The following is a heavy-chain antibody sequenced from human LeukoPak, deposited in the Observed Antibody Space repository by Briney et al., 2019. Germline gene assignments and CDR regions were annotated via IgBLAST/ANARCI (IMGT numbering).Heavy chain of an antibody. CDR3: AKRGNTISFFDP. Sequence: GGSLRLSCGASGFTFSNYAMYWVRQAPGKGLKWVSGLTGRGDSAYYADSVKGRFTISRDNSKNTLYLEMNSLRADDTAVYYCAKRGNTISFFDPWGQGTLVTVSS. CDR2: LTGRGDSA. V-gene: IGHV3-23*01. D-gene: IGHD5-24*01. J-gene: IGHJ5*02. CDR1: GFTFSNYA.